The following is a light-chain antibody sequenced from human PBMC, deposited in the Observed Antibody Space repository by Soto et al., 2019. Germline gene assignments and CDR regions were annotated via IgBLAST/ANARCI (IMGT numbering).Light chain of an antibody. CDR3: AAWDDSLNGNYV. V-gene: IGLV1-44*01. CDR2: SDN. Sequence: QSVLTQPPSASGTPGQRVTISCSGSRSNIGSNAVTWYQQLPGTAPKLLIYSDNQRPSGVPDRISGSRAGTSASLAISALQSEDEADYYCAAWDDSLNGNYVFGTGTKVTVL. CDR1: RSNIGSNA. J-gene: IGLJ1*01.